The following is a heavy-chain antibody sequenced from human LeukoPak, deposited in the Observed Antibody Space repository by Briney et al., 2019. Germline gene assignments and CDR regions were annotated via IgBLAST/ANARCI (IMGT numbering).Heavy chain of an antibody. J-gene: IGHJ4*02. D-gene: IGHD3-3*01. CDR1: GFTFSDYY. Sequence: GGSLRLSCAASGFTFSDYYMSWIRQAPGKGLEWVSYISSSGSTIYYADSVKGRFTISRDNAKNSVYLEMNSLRADDTAVYYCARSARLMKGVVEVTALDDWGQGTLVTVSS. CDR2: ISSSGSTI. V-gene: IGHV3-11*04. CDR3: ARSARLMKGVVEVTALDD.